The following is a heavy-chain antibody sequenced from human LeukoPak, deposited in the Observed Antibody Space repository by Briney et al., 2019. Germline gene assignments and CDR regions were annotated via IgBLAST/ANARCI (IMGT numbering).Heavy chain of an antibody. CDR1: GGSISSYY. D-gene: IGHD6-13*01. CDR2: IYSNGST. V-gene: IGHV4-59*01. J-gene: IGHJ4*02. Sequence: SETLSLTCTVSGGSISSYYWTWIRQPPGKGLECIGYIYSNGSTNYNPSLKSRVTISVDTSKNQFSLRLSSVTAADTAVYYCARVTGYMTEDYFDYWGQGTLITVSS. CDR3: ARVTGYMTEDYFDY.